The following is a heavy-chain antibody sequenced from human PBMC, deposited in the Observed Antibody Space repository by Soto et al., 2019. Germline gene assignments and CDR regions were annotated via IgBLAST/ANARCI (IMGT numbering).Heavy chain of an antibody. Sequence: EVQLLESGGGLVQPGGSRRLSCAASGFSFRSYPMNWVRQAPGKGLESVAVIMGSGGKTYYADSVQGRFTISRDDSKSTVFLQMNSLRADDTATYYCAKGGDNWYFDYRGQGTLVTVTS. D-gene: IGHD1-20*01. CDR3: AKGGDNWYFDY. V-gene: IGHV3-23*01. CDR2: IMGSGGKT. CDR1: GFSFRSYP. J-gene: IGHJ4*02.